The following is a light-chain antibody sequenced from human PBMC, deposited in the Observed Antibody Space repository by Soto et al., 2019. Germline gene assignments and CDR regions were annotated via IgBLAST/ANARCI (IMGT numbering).Light chain of an antibody. CDR1: QSVSSY. Sequence: EIVLTPSPATLSLSPVERATLSCRASQSVSSYLAWYQQKPGQAPRLLIYDASNRATGIPARFSGSGSGTDFTLTISSLEPEDFAVYYCQQRSNWWTFGQGTKGDI. CDR3: QQRSNWWT. V-gene: IGKV3-11*01. CDR2: DAS. J-gene: IGKJ1*01.